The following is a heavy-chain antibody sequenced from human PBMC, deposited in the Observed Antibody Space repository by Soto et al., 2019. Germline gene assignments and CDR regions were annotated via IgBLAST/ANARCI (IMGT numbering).Heavy chain of an antibody. J-gene: IGHJ6*02. Sequence: PSETLSLTCTVSGGSVSSGSYYWSWIRQPPGKGLEWIGYIYYSGSTNYNPSLKSRVTISVDTSKNQFSLKLSSVTAADTAVYYCARDTRLFFGRNKPGGMDVWGQGTTVTVSS. CDR3: ARDTRLFFGRNKPGGMDV. V-gene: IGHV4-61*01. CDR1: GGSVSSGSYY. D-gene: IGHD3-3*01. CDR2: IYYSGST.